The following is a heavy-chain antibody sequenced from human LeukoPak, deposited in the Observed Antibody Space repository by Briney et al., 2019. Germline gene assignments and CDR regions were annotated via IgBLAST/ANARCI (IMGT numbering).Heavy chain of an antibody. J-gene: IGHJ3*02. V-gene: IGHV4-59*12. Sequence: PSETLSLTCTVSGGSISSYYWSWIRQPPGKGLEWIGYIYYSGSTNYNPSLKSRVTISVDTSKNQFSLKLSSVTAADTAVYYCARLKGLRTVRAFDIWGQGTMVTVSS. D-gene: IGHD3-16*01. CDR3: ARLKGLRTVRAFDI. CDR2: IYYSGST. CDR1: GGSISSYY.